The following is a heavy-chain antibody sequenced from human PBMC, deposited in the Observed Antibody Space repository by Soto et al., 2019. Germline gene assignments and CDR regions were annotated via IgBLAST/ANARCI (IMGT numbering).Heavy chain of an antibody. J-gene: IGHJ6*03. CDR3: ARQGYCSSTSCYQKRYYYYYYMDV. CDR2: FDPEDGET. Sequence: GASVKVSCKVSGYTLTELSMHWVRQAPGKGLEWMGGFDPEDGETIYAQKFQGRVTMTEDTSTDTAYMELSSLRSEDTAVYYCARQGYCSSTSCYQKRYYYYYYMDVWGKGTTVTVSS. CDR1: GYTLTELS. D-gene: IGHD2-2*01. V-gene: IGHV1-24*01.